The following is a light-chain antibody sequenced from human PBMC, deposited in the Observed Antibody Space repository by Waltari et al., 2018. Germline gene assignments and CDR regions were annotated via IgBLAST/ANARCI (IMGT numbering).Light chain of an antibody. V-gene: IGKV3-11*01. CDR1: QSISSQ. Sequence: IVLTQSPATLSLSPGDRATLSCTASQSISSQLAWYQHRPGQAPRILIYEASNRAAGIPARFSGSGSGTDFSLTISSLEPEDFVVYYCQLRGHWPMYTFGQGTKLEIK. CDR3: QLRGHWPMYT. CDR2: EAS. J-gene: IGKJ2*01.